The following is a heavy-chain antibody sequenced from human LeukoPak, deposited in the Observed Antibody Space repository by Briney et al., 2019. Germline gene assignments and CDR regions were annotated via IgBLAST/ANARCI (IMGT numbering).Heavy chain of an antibody. J-gene: IGHJ4*02. CDR1: GFTFSSYG. D-gene: IGHD3-16*01. CDR3: AKDGKLGGFDY. Sequence: GRSLRLSCAASGFTFSSYGMHWVRQAPGKGLEWVAVIWYDGSNKYYADSVKGRFTISRDNSKNTLYLQMNSLRAEDTAVYYCAKDGKLGGFDYWGQGTLVTVSS. V-gene: IGHV3-33*06. CDR2: IWYDGSNK.